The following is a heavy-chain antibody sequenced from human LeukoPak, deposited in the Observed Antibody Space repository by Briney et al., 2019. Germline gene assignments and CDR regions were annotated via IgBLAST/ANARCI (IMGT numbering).Heavy chain of an antibody. V-gene: IGHV3-23*01. D-gene: IGHD2-21*02. J-gene: IGHJ4*02. CDR2: IGGDGLDT. Sequence: PGGSLRLSCAGSGFTFRTYAMSWVRQAPGKGLEWVSVIGGDGLDTYYADSVKGRFTISRDNSKNTLYLQMNCLRAEDTAVYYCANPIAYCGGDCLFDYWGQGTLVTVSS. CDR3: ANPIAYCGGDCLFDY. CDR1: GFTFRTYA.